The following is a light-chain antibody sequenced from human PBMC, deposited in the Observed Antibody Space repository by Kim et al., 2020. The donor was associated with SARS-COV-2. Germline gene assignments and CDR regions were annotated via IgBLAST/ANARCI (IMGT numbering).Light chain of an antibody. J-gene: IGKJ2*03. CDR2: DAS. V-gene: IGKV1-33*01. CDR3: QQYDNVPQS. Sequence: SASGGDRVTITCQASHDINNYLNWYQQKPGKAPKLLIYDASNVETGVPSRFSGSGSGTDFTFTISSLQPEDIATYYCQQYDNVPQSFGQGTKLEI. CDR1: HDINNY.